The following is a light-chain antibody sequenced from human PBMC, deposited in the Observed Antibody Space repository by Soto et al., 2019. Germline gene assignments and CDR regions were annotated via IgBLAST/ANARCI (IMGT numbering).Light chain of an antibody. Sequence: EILLTQSPATLSLSPGERATLSCRASQSVSSYLPWYQQKPGQAPRHVIYDPSTRATGSPARFSGSGSGTDFTLTIRRLEPEDFAVYYCQQYGSSGTFGQGTKVDIK. CDR2: DPS. V-gene: IGKV3-20*01. J-gene: IGKJ1*01. CDR1: QSVSSY. CDR3: QQYGSSGT.